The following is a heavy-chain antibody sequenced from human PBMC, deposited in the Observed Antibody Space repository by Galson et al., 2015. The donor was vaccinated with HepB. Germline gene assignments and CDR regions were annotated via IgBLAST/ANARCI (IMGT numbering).Heavy chain of an antibody. CDR2: ISGSGGST. CDR1: GFSFSSYA. V-gene: IGHV3-23*01. J-gene: IGHJ4*02. CDR3: ASQVGESSRDFDY. Sequence: SLRLSCAASGFSFSSYAMSWVRQAPGKGLEWVSAISGSGGSTYYADSVKGRFTISRDNSKNTLYLQMNSLRAEDTAVYYCASQVGESSRDFDYWGQGTLVTVSS. D-gene: IGHD3-16*01.